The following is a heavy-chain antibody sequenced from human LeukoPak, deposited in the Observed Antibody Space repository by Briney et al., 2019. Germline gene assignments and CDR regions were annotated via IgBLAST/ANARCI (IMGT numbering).Heavy chain of an antibody. D-gene: IGHD6-19*01. CDR2: ISSSSSYI. CDR1: GFTFSSYS. CDR3: ARDRQWLSGNTYFDY. Sequence: GGSLRLSCAASGFTFSSYSMNWVRQAPGKGLEWISSISSSSSYIYYADSVKGRFTISRDNAKNSLYLQMNSLRAEDTAVYYCARDRQWLSGNTYFDYWGQGTLVTVSS. J-gene: IGHJ4*02. V-gene: IGHV3-21*01.